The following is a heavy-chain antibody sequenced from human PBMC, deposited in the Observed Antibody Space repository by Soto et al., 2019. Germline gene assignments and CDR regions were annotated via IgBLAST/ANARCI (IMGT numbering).Heavy chain of an antibody. CDR2: ILPIFGTA. D-gene: IGHD4-17*01. CDR1: GGTFSTSS. J-gene: IGHJ3*02. V-gene: IGHV1-69*14. Sequence: QVQLVQSGAEVKKPGSSVKVSRKASGGTFSTSSINWLRQAPGQRPEWMGNILPIFGTADYAQKFRDRVTITADKSTNTAYMELRSLFSEDAAVYYCARGHEYGGNSDAYDIWGQGTVVTVSS. CDR3: ARGHEYGGNSDAYDI.